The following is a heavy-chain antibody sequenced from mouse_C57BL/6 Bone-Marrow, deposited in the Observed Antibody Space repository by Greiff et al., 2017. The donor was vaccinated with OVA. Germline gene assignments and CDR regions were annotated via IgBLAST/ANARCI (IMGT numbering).Heavy chain of an antibody. CDR2: ISYDGSN. Sequence: EVQVVESGPGLVKPSQSLSLTCSVTGYSITSGYYWHWIRQFPGNKLEWTGYISYDGSNNYNPSLKNRISITRDTSKNQFFLKLNSVTTEDTATYYCARRGYGPYYFDYWGQGTTLTVSS. CDR3: ARRGYGPYYFDY. D-gene: IGHD1-1*01. CDR1: GYSITSGYY. V-gene: IGHV3-6*01. J-gene: IGHJ2*01.